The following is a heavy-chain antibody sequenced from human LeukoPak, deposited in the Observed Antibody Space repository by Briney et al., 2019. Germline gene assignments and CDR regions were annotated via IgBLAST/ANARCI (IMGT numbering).Heavy chain of an antibody. CDR3: ARLAYYDSSGYYGHDAFDI. CDR1: GGSISSYY. J-gene: IGHJ3*02. Sequence: SETLSLTCTVSGGSISSYYWSWIRQPPGKGLEWIGEINHSGSTNYNPSLKSRVTISVDTPKNQFSLKLSSVTAADTAVYYCARLAYYDSSGYYGHDAFDIWGQGTMVTVSS. V-gene: IGHV4-34*01. D-gene: IGHD3-22*01. CDR2: INHSGST.